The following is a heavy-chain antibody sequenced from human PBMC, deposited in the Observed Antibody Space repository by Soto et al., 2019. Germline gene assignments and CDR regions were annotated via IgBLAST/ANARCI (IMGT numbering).Heavy chain of an antibody. D-gene: IGHD3-10*01. CDR3: ARIDSSGSYYLLSLRESDSGMDV. V-gene: IGHV1-69*13. CDR1: GGAFDSYA. CDR2: MIPIFGTA. Sequence: VKLCCNACGGAFDSYAIILSRQSHGQWLEYIAGMIPIFGTANYAQKFQGRVTITADKSTSTAYMELSSLRSEDTAVYYCARIDSSGSYYLLSLRESDSGMDVWGQGTTVTGSS. J-gene: IGHJ6*02.